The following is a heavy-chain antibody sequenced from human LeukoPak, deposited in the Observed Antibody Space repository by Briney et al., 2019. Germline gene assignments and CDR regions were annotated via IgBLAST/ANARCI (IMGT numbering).Heavy chain of an antibody. D-gene: IGHD6-19*01. CDR2: ISSSGSTI. Sequence: PGGSLRLSCAASGFTFSDYYMSWIRQAPGKGLEWVSYISSSGSTIYYADSVKGRFTISRDNAKSSLYLQMNSLRAEDTDVYYCARTDRVAGRRGYLDYWGQGTLVTVSS. J-gene: IGHJ4*02. V-gene: IGHV3-11*04. CDR3: ARTDRVAGRRGYLDY. CDR1: GFTFSDYY.